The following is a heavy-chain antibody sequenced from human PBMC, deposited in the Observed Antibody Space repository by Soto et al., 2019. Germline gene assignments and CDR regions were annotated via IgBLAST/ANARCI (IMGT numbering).Heavy chain of an antibody. V-gene: IGHV1-24*01. J-gene: IGHJ6*02. D-gene: IGHD3-22*01. CDR1: GYTFTSYG. CDR3: ATKSYDSSGYYFPLDGMDV. CDR2: FDPEDGET. Sequence: AASVKVSCKASGYTFTSYGISWVRQSPGKGLEWMGGFDPEDGETIYAQKFQGRVTMTEDTSTDTAYMELSSLRSEDTAVYYCATKSYDSSGYYFPLDGMDVWGQGTTVTVSS.